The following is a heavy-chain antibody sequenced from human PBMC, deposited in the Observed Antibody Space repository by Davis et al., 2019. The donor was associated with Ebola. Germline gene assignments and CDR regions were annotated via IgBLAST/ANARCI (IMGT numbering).Heavy chain of an antibody. CDR2: INPGGTSGNR. CDR3: ARDILNDFSWKGPFDS. CDR1: GYSFTSHH. Sequence: ASVKVSCKASGYSFTSHHIHWVRQAPGQGLEWMGLINPGGTSGNRNYAQKFEGRITMTTDTSTSTVYMELSSLRSADTAVYYCARDILNDFSWKGPFDSWGQGTLVTVSS. J-gene: IGHJ4*02. D-gene: IGHD3/OR15-3a*01. V-gene: IGHV1-46*01.